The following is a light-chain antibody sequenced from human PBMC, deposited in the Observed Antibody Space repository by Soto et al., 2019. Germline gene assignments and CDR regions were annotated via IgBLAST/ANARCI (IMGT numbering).Light chain of an antibody. CDR3: QQSYSTPWT. Sequence: DIQMTQSPSSLSASVGDRVTITCRASQSISSYLNWYQHKPGNSPKVLLYGASILQTGVPSRFSGSGSGTDFTLTIRSLQPEDSATYYRQQSYSTPWTFGQGNKVEIK. CDR1: QSISSY. CDR2: GAS. J-gene: IGKJ1*01. V-gene: IGKV1-39*01.